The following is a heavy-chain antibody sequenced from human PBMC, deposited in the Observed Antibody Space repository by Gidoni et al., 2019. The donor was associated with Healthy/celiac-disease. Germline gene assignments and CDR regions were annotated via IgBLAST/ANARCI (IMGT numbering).Heavy chain of an antibody. CDR3: ARTNSSGWSYFDY. CDR1: GFTFSSYA. Sequence: QVQLVESGGGVVQPGRSLRLSCAASGFTFSSYAMHWVRQATGKGLVWVAVISYDGSNKYYADSVKGRFTISRDNSKNTLYLQMNSLRTEDTAVYYCARTNSSGWSYFDYWGQGTLVTVSS. V-gene: IGHV3-30-3*01. CDR2: ISYDGSNK. D-gene: IGHD6-19*01. J-gene: IGHJ4*02.